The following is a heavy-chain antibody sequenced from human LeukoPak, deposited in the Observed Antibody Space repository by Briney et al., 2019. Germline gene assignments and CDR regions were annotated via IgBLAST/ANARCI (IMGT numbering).Heavy chain of an antibody. J-gene: IGHJ6*03. CDR1: GFTFSSYA. CDR3: AKDLHEYSNYYYYMDV. CDR2: ISGSGGST. Sequence: GGSLRLSCSASGFTFSSYAMSWVRQAPGKGLEWVSAISGSGGSTYYADSVKGRFTISRDNSKNTLCLQMNSLRAEDTAVYYCAKDLHEYSNYYYYMDVWGKGTTVTVSS. D-gene: IGHD6-6*01. V-gene: IGHV3-23*01.